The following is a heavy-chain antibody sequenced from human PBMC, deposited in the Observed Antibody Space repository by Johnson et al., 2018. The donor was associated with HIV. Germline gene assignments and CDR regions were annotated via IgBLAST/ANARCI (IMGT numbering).Heavy chain of an antibody. D-gene: IGHD2-15*01. CDR3: CTGDIVVVVGAILLPLHDAFDI. J-gene: IGHJ3*02. Sequence: VQLVESGGGLVEPGGSLRLSCVASGFTFSDAWMNWVRQAPGKGLEWVGRIKSKTDDGTTDYTTPVNGIFTISRADSKNTLYLQMNSLNTEDTAVYYCCTGDIVVVVGAILLPLHDAFDIWGQGTMVTVSS. CDR1: GFTFSDAW. V-gene: IGHV3-15*01. CDR2: IKSKTDDGTT.